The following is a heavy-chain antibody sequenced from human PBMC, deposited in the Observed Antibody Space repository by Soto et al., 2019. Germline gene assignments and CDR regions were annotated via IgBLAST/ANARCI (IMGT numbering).Heavy chain of an antibody. CDR1: GFTFSSYA. V-gene: IGHV3-23*01. CDR2: ISGSGGST. D-gene: IGHD3-3*01. CDR3: AKGPPNYDFWSGSPAGYYYGMDV. J-gene: IGHJ6*02. Sequence: GGSLRLSCAASGFTFSSYAMSWVRQAPGEGLEWVSAISGSGGSTYYADSVKGRFTISRDNSKNTLYLQMNSLRAEDTAVYYCAKGPPNYDFWSGSPAGYYYGMDVWGQGTTVTVSS.